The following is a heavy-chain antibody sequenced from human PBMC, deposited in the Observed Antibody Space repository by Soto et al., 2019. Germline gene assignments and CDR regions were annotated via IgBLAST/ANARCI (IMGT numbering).Heavy chain of an antibody. Sequence: SETLSLICTVSGGSISSSSYYWGWIRQPPGKGLEWIGSIYYSGSTYYNPSLKSRVTISVDTSKNQFSLKLSSVTAADTAVYYCASWDYGDFPIWGQGTMVTVS. V-gene: IGHV4-39*01. CDR3: ASWDYGDFPI. D-gene: IGHD4-17*01. CDR2: IYYSGST. CDR1: GGSISSSSYY. J-gene: IGHJ3*02.